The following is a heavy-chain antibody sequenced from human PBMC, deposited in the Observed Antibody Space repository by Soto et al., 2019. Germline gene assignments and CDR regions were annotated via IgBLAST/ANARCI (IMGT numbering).Heavy chain of an antibody. V-gene: IGHV3-30*03. CDR2: TAFEERLK. J-gene: IGHJ6*02. CDR3: VRGASACGESLTGGLDV. Sequence: PGGSLRHSCADSGFTFSNFAMNCVRQAPGKGLGWVAGTAFEERLKYYADSVRGRFSFSRDYSENALYLQMNGLGGEDTAVYYCVRGASACGESLTGGLDVWSQGTTVTVSS. CDR1: GFTFSNFA. D-gene: IGHD3-10*01.